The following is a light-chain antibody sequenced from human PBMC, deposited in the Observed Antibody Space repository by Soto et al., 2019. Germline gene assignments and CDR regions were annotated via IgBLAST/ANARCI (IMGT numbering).Light chain of an antibody. CDR1: QSVSSSY. CDR2: GAS. V-gene: IGKV3-20*01. J-gene: IGKJ1*01. Sequence: ELVLTQSPGTLSLSPGERATLSCRASQSVSSSYLAWYQQKPGQAPRLLIYGASSRATGIPDRFSGSGSGTDFTLTISRLEPEDFAVYYCRLRTFGQGTKVDI. CDR3: RLRT.